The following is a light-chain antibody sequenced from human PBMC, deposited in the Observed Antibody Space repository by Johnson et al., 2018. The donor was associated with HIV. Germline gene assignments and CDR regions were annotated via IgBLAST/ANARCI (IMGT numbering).Light chain of an antibody. Sequence: QSVLTQPPSVSAAPGQKVTISCSGSSSNIGNNYVSWYQQVPGTAPKLLIYDNNTLPSGIPDRFSGSKSGTSATLDLTGLQTGDEADYSCGVWDPSLSPHYVFGTVTTITVL. J-gene: IGLJ1*01. CDR2: DNN. CDR3: GVWDPSLSPHYV. V-gene: IGLV1-51*01. CDR1: SSNIGNNY.